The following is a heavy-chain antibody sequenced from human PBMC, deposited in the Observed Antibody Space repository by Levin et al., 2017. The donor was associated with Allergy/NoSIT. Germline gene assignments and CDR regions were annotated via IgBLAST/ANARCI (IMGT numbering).Heavy chain of an antibody. CDR1: GGSISSSSYY. J-gene: IGHJ1*01. Sequence: SETLSLTCTVSGGSISSSSYYWGWIRQPPGKGLEWIGSIYYSGSTYYNPSLKSRVTISVDTSKNQFSLKLSSVTAADTAVYYCARTPDCGGDCRREKEEYFQHWGQGTLVTVSS. V-gene: IGHV4-39*01. D-gene: IGHD2-21*02. CDR2: IYYSGST. CDR3: ARTPDCGGDCRREKEEYFQH.